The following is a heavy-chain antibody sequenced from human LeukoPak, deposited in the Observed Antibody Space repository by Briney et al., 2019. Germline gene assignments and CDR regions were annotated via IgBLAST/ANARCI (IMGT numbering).Heavy chain of an antibody. Sequence: GGSLRLSCTGSGFSFGDYAMSWVRQAPGKGLEWVSAISGSGGSTYYADSVKGRFTISRDNSKNTLYLQMNSLRAEDTAVYYCTRDYDYGDLRDAFDIWGQGTMVTVSS. CDR2: ISGSGGST. V-gene: IGHV3-23*01. D-gene: IGHD4-17*01. CDR1: GFSFGDYA. CDR3: TRDYDYGDLRDAFDI. J-gene: IGHJ3*02.